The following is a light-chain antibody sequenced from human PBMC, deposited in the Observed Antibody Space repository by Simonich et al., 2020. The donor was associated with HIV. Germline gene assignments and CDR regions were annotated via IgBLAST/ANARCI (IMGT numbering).Light chain of an antibody. CDR2: KAS. Sequence: DIQMTQSPSTLSASVGDRVTITCRTSQSISSWLAWYQQKPGKAPKLLIYKASSLERWVPSRFSGSGSGTEFTLTISSLQPDDFATYYCQQYNSYSMLTFGGGTKVEIK. V-gene: IGKV1-5*03. CDR1: QSISSW. J-gene: IGKJ4*01. CDR3: QQYNSYSMLT.